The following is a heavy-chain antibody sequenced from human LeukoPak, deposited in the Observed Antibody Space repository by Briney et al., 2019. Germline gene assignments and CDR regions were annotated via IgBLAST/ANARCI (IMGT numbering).Heavy chain of an antibody. V-gene: IGHV4-59*12. CDR1: GGSISSYY. D-gene: IGHD1-26*01. CDR2: IYYSGST. J-gene: IGHJ6*02. Sequence: SETLSLTCTVSGGSISSYYWSWIRQPPGKGLEWIGYIYYSGSTNYNPSLKSRVTISVDKSKNQFSLKLSSVTAADTAVYYCARNSGSYPTYGMDVWGQGTTVTVSS. CDR3: ARNSGSYPTYGMDV.